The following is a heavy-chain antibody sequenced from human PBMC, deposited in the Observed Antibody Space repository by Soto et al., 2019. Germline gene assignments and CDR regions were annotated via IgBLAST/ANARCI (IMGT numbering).Heavy chain of an antibody. CDR3: ARDRYNWNELDY. CDR2: ISYDGSNK. CDR1: GFTFSSYA. V-gene: IGHV3-30-3*01. J-gene: IGHJ4*02. Sequence: RRLSCAASGFTFSSYAMHWVRQAPGKGLEWVAVISYDGSNKYYADSVKGRFTISRDNSKNTLYLQMTSLRAEDTAVYYCARDRYNWNELDYWGQGTLVTVSS. D-gene: IGHD1-20*01.